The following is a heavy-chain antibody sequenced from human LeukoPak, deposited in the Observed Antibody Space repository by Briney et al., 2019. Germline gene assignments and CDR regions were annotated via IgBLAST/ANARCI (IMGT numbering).Heavy chain of an antibody. J-gene: IGHJ4*02. D-gene: IGHD6-19*01. CDR2: ISGSGGST. CDR3: ARTNLGSGWRFDY. Sequence: GGSLRLSCAASGFTFSSYAMSWVRQAPGKGLEWVSGISGSGGSTYYADSVKGRFTISRDNSKNTLYLQMNSLRAEDTAVYYCARTNLGSGWRFDYWGQGTLVTVSS. V-gene: IGHV3-23*01. CDR1: GFTFSSYA.